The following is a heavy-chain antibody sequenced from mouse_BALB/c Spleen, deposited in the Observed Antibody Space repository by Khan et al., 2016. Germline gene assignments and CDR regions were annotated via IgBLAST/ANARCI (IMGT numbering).Heavy chain of an antibody. CDR3: ASRWGLRWGAVDY. J-gene: IGHJ2*01. CDR1: GYTFTNYG. V-gene: IGHV9-3-1*01. D-gene: IGHD2-4*01. CDR2: INTYTGEP. Sequence: QIQLVQSGPELKKPGETVKISCKASGYTFTNYGMNWVKQAPGKGLKWMGWINTYTGEPTYADDFKGRFAFSLETSASTAYLQINNLKNEDTATYFCASRWGLRWGAVDYWGQGTTLTVSS.